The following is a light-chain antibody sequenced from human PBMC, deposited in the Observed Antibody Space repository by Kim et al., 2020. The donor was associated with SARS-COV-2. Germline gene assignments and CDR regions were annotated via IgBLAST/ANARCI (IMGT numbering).Light chain of an antibody. V-gene: IGLV3-1*01. CDR1: KLGDKY. J-gene: IGLJ2*01. CDR2: QDS. Sequence: SYELTQPPSVSVSPGQTASITCSGDKLGDKYACWYQQKPGQSPVLVIYQDSKRPSGIPERFSGSNSENTATLTISGTQAMDEADYYCQAWDSSVVFGGGT. CDR3: QAWDSSVV.